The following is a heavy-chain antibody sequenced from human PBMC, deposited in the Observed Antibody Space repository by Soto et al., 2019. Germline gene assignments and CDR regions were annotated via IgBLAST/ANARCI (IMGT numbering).Heavy chain of an antibody. CDR2: IIAYSANT. CDR1: GSNXTTYS. V-gene: IGHV1-18*01. J-gene: IGHJ6*02. Sequence: SXKVSFKASGSNXTTYSITLVRQAPGQGLEWMGWIIAYSANTNYAQKLQGRVTMTTDTSTSTAYMELRRLRYDPTAVHYCARGGDYAGPGSKHAWGQGPTVTVSS. D-gene: IGHD4-17*01. CDR3: ARGGDYAGPGSKHA.